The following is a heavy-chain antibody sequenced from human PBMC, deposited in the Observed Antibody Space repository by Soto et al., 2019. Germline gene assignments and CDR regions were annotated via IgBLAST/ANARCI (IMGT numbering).Heavy chain of an antibody. CDR2: IWYDGSNK. CDR3: ARAADSSSWYSY. Sequence: QVQLVESGGGVVQPGRSLRLSCAASGFTFSSYGMHWVRQAPGKGLEWVAVIWYDGSNKYYADSVKGRFTISRDNSKNTLYLQMNSLRAEDTAVYYCARAADSSSWYSYWGQGTLVTVSS. J-gene: IGHJ4*02. CDR1: GFTFSSYG. V-gene: IGHV3-33*01. D-gene: IGHD6-13*01.